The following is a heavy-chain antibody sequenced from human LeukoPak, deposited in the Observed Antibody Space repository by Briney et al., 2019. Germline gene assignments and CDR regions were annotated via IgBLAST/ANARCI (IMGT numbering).Heavy chain of an antibody. J-gene: IGHJ3*02. CDR3: ASYSGIYSAFEI. Sequence: SETLSLTCGVSGDSISSDGHSWSWIRQPPGKGLEWVGYIYHSGAAYHNPSLKSRLALSVDTSNNQFSLRLRSVTAADTAVYHCASYSGIYSAFEIWSQGTLVTVSS. CDR1: GDSISSDGHS. D-gene: IGHD1-26*01. CDR2: IYHSGAA. V-gene: IGHV4-30-4*07.